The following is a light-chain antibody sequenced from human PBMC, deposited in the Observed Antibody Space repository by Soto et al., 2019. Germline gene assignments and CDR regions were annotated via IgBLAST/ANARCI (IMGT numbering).Light chain of an antibody. V-gene: IGLV2-14*01. Sequence: SGSPGQSITISCTGTSSDIGGYNYVSWFQQYPGKAPKVMIYEVTNRPSGVSNRFSGYKYGNTDSLTISGLQAEEEADYYCSSYKSTNTLIFGGGNKVTVL. CDR3: SSYKSTNTLI. CDR1: SSDIGGYNY. CDR2: EVT. J-gene: IGLJ2*01.